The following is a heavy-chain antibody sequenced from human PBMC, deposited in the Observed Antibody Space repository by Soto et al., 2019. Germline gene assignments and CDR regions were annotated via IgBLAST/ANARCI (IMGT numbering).Heavy chain of an antibody. CDR3: AKGVDSSGYSNWFDP. Sequence: QVQLVESGGGVVQPGRSLRLSCAASGFTFSSYGMHWVRQAPGKGLEWVAVISYDGSNKYYADSVKGRFTISRDNSKNTRYLQMNSLRAEDTAVYYCAKGVDSSGYSNWFDPWGQGTLVTVSS. CDR2: ISYDGSNK. J-gene: IGHJ5*02. V-gene: IGHV3-30*18. CDR1: GFTFSSYG. D-gene: IGHD3-22*01.